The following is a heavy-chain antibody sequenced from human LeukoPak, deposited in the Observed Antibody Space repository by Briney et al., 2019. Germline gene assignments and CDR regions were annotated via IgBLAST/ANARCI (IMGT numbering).Heavy chain of an antibody. CDR3: ARDEKGYSSSGPADY. D-gene: IGHD6-6*01. J-gene: IGHJ4*02. CDR2: ISSSSRYI. Sequence: GGSLRLSCAASGFTFNSYSMNWVRQAPGKGREWVSSISSSSRYIYYADSVKGRFTISRDNAKNSLYLQMNSLRAEDTAVYFCARDEKGYSSSGPADYWGQGTLVTVSS. V-gene: IGHV3-21*01. CDR1: GFTFNSYS.